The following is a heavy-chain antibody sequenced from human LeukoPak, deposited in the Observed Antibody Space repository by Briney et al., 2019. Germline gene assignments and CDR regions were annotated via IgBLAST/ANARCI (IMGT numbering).Heavy chain of an antibody. D-gene: IGHD1-1*01. CDR1: GFTFSSYA. CDR2: ISSNGGST. V-gene: IGHV3-64D*06. CDR3: VKAPRWNDPYYFDY. Sequence: GGSLRLSCSASGFTFSSYAMHWVRQAPGKGLEYVSAISSNGGSTYYADSVKGRFTISRDNSKNTLHLQMSSLRAEDTAVYYCVKAPRWNDPYYFDYWGQGTLVTVSS. J-gene: IGHJ4*02.